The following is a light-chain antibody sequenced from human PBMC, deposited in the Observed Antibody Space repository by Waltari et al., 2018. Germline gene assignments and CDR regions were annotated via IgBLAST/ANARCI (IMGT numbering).Light chain of an antibody. CDR3: QQLNSYQWT. V-gene: IGKV1-9*01. J-gene: IGKJ1*01. CDR2: AAS. CDR1: QGISNY. Sequence: IQLTQSPSSLSASVGDRVTITCRASQGISNYLAGYQQKPGTAPKLLIYAASTVQSGSPSRFRDIGSGTDFTLTNSGLQPEDCGTSHCQQLNSYQWTFGQGPTVAI.